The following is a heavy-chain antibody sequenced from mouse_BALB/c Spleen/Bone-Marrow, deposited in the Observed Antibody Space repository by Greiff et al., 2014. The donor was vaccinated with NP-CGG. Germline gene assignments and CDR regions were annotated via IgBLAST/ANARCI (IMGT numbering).Heavy chain of an antibody. D-gene: IGHD2-4*01. CDR3: ARHEEGGYDYDVGSYAMDY. CDR1: GYTFTDYI. V-gene: IGHV1-62-2*01. J-gene: IGHJ4*01. Sequence: VHLVESGAGLVKPGASVKLSCKASGYTFTDYIIHWVKQRSGQGLEWIGWFYPGSNSIKYNEKFKDKATLTADKSSSTVYMELSRLTSEDSAVYFCARHEEGGYDYDVGSYAMDYWGQGTSVTVSS. CDR2: FYPGSNSI.